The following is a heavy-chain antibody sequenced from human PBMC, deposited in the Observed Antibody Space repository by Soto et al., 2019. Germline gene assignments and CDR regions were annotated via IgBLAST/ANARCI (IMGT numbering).Heavy chain of an antibody. J-gene: IGHJ4*02. V-gene: IGHV3-30-3*01. Sequence: QVQLVESGGGVVQPGRSLSLSCAASGFTFRSYAMHWVRQAPGKGLEWVAVISYDGSNKYHAASAKGRFTISRDNPKXXXXXXXXXXXXXXTAXXXXXXDPTSSGWYGAPQYWGQGTLVTV. CDR3: XXDPTSSGWYGAPQY. D-gene: IGHD6-19*01. CDR2: ISYDGSNK. CDR1: GFTFRSYA.